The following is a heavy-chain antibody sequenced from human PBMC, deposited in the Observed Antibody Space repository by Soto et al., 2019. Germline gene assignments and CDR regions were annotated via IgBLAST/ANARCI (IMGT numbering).Heavy chain of an antibody. D-gene: IGHD3-10*01. J-gene: IGHJ3*02. CDR2: ISGSGGST. Sequence: XGSLGVSCASSVFTFSSYAMSWVRHSPGKWLEWVSAISGSGGSTYYADSVKGRFTISRDNSKNTLYLQMNSLRAEDTAVYYCAKVRELSGGNPRPDDFDTWGKGRIVIV. CDR1: VFTFSSYA. CDR3: AKVRELSGGNPRPDDFDT. V-gene: IGHV3-23*01.